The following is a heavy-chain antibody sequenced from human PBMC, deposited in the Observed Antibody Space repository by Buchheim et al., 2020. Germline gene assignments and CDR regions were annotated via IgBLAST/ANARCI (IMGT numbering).Heavy chain of an antibody. J-gene: IGHJ6*02. Sequence: QVQLQQWGAGLLKPSETLSLTCAVYGGSFSGYYWSWIRQPPGKGLEWIGKINHSGSTNYNPSLKSRVTISVDTSKNQFSLKLSSVTAADTAVYYCARDYSNTTWMYYYYYYGMDVWGQGTT. D-gene: IGHD4-11*01. V-gene: IGHV4-34*01. CDR1: GGSFSGYY. CDR3: ARDYSNTTWMYYYYYYGMDV. CDR2: INHSGST.